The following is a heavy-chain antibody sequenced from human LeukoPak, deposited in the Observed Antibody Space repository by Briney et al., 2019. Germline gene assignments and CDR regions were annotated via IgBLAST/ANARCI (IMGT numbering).Heavy chain of an antibody. CDR3: ARVYCSGGSCYPPFSYYGMDV. Sequence: ASVTVSCKASGYTFTSYAMNWVRQAPGQGLEWMGWINTNTGNPTYAQGFTGRFVFSLDTSVCTAYLQISSLKAEDTAVYYCARVYCSGGSCYPPFSYYGMDVWGQGTTVTVSS. J-gene: IGHJ6*02. V-gene: IGHV7-4-1*02. CDR2: INTNTGNP. D-gene: IGHD2-15*01. CDR1: GYTFTSYA.